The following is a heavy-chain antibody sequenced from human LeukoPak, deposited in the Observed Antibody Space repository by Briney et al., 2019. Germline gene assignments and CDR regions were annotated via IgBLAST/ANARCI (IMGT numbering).Heavy chain of an antibody. CDR1: GFPVSSNY. CDR3: ASPGRHTAIGY. Sequence: PGGSLRLSCAASGFPVSSNYMSWVRQAPGKGLEWVSVIYSGGSTYYADSVKGRFTISRDNSKNTLYLQMNSLRAEDTAVYYCASPGRHTAIGYWGQGTLVTVSS. J-gene: IGHJ4*02. CDR2: IYSGGST. D-gene: IGHD5-18*01. V-gene: IGHV3-66*02.